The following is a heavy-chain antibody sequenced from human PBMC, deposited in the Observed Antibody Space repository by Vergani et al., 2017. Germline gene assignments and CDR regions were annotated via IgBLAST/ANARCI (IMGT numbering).Heavy chain of an antibody. CDR2: INHSGST. J-gene: IGHJ4*02. D-gene: IGHD2-8*01. CDR1: GGSFSGYY. V-gene: IGHV4-34*01. Sequence: QVQLQQWGAGLLKPSETLSLTCAVYGGSFSGYYWSWIRQPPGKGLEWIGEINHSGSTNYNPSLKSRVTISVDTSKNQFSLKLSSVTAADTAVYYCARGSIVRMVYGPRPFDYWGQGTLVTVSS. CDR3: ARGSIVRMVYGPRPFDY.